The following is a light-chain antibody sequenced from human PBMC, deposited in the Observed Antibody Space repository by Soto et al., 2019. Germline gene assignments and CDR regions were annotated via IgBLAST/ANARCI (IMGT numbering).Light chain of an antibody. CDR1: QNINNW. J-gene: IGKJ1*01. Sequence: DIQMTQSPSTLSASVGDRVTITCRASQNINNWLAWYQQKPWKVPKLLIYTASSLESGVPSRFSGSGSGTEFTLTISCLQPDDFATYYCQQYNSYSRGTFGQGTKVEIK. CDR3: QQYNSYSRGT. CDR2: TAS. V-gene: IGKV1-5*03.